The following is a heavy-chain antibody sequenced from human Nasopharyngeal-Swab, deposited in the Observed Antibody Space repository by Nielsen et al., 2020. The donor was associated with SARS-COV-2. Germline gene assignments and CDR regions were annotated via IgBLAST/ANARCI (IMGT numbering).Heavy chain of an antibody. V-gene: IGHV5-51*01. CDR2: IYPGDSDT. J-gene: IGHJ4*02. Sequence: GESLKISCKGSGYSFTSYWIGWVRQMPGKGLEWMGIIYPGDSDTRYSPSFQGQVTISADKSISTAYLQWSSLKVSDTAMYYCARHGLLWFGELLGDYWGQGTLVTVSS. CDR3: ARHGLLWFGELLGDY. CDR1: GYSFTSYW. D-gene: IGHD3-10*01.